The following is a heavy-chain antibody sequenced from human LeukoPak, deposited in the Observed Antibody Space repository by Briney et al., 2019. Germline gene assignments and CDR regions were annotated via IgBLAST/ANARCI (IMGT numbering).Heavy chain of an antibody. Sequence: GGSLRLSCAASGFTFRSYEMNWVRQAPGKGLEWVSGVGPSGARTYYADSVKGRFTVSRDNSKNMVFLQMNSLRAEDTAIYYCAKDDAYLQYDDWGQGTLVTVSS. V-gene: IGHV3-23*01. CDR1: GFTFRSYE. CDR2: VGPSGART. D-gene: IGHD5-24*01. CDR3: AKDDAYLQYDD. J-gene: IGHJ4*02.